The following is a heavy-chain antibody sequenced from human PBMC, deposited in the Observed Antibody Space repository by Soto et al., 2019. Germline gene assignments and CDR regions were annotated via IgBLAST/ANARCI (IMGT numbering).Heavy chain of an antibody. D-gene: IGHD2-15*01. CDR3: ARAYSDAFDI. J-gene: IGHJ3*02. CDR1: GFTFSDYY. Sequence: GGSLRLSCAASGFTFSDYYMTWIRQAPGKGLEWVSYISSSGTGIYYADSVKGRFTISRDNAKKSLYLQMSSLRAEDAAVYYCARAYSDAFDIWGQGTMVTVSS. CDR2: ISSSGTGI. V-gene: IGHV3-11*01.